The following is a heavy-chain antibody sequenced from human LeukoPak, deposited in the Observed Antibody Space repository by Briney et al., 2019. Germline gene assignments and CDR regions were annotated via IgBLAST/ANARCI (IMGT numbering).Heavy chain of an antibody. Sequence: GESLKISCKGSGYNFTNYWIGWVRQMPGKGLEWMGIIYPGDSDTRYSPSFQGQVTISADKSISAAYLQWSSLKASDTAMYYCARLDDSSGDYSYFDYWGQGTLVTVSS. D-gene: IGHD3-22*01. V-gene: IGHV5-51*01. CDR1: GYNFTNYW. CDR2: IYPGDSDT. CDR3: ARLDDSSGDYSYFDY. J-gene: IGHJ4*02.